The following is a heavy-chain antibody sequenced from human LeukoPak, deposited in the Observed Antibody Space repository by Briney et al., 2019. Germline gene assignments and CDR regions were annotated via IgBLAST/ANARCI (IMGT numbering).Heavy chain of an antibody. Sequence: HPGGSLRLSCAASGFTFSSYAMSWVRQAPGKGLEWVSTISGGGDYTYYADSVKGRFTISRDSSKNALYLQMNSLRAEDTAVYYCARDLNYYYGMDVWGQGTTVTVSS. CDR1: GFTFSSYA. J-gene: IGHJ6*02. V-gene: IGHV3-23*01. CDR3: ARDLNYYYGMDV. CDR2: ISGGGDYT.